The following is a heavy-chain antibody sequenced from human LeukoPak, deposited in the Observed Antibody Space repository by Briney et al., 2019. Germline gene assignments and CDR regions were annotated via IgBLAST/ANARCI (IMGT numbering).Heavy chain of an antibody. V-gene: IGHV7-4-1*02. Sequence: ASVKASCKASGYTFTSYGISWVRQAPGQGLEWMGWINTNTGNPTYAQGFTGRFVFSLDTSVSTAYLQISSLKAEDTAVYYCARVFGDDAFDIWGRGTMVTVSS. CDR3: ARVFGDDAFDI. CDR1: GYTFTSYG. J-gene: IGHJ3*02. CDR2: INTNTGNP. D-gene: IGHD3-10*01.